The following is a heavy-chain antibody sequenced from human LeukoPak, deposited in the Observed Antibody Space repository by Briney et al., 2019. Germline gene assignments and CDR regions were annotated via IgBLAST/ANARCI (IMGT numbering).Heavy chain of an antibody. D-gene: IGHD2-2*01. CDR2: IWYDGSNK. Sequence: GGSLRLSCAASGFTFSSYGMHWVRQAPGKGLEWVAVIWYDGSNKYYADSVKGRFTISRDNSKNTLYLQMNSLRAEDTAVYYCAKVGLGYCSSTNCLYYFDYWGQGTLVTVSS. V-gene: IGHV3-30*02. CDR1: GFTFSSYG. CDR3: AKVGLGYCSSTNCLYYFDY. J-gene: IGHJ4*02.